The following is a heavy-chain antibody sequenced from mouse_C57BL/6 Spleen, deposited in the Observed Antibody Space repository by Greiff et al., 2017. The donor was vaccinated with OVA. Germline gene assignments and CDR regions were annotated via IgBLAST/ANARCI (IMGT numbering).Heavy chain of an antibody. D-gene: IGHD4-1*01. J-gene: IGHJ2*01. CDR2: INPSNGGT. CDR3: ARLTGRDWLYFDY. CDR1: GYTFTSYW. V-gene: IGHV1-53*01. Sequence: QVQLQQSGAELVKPGASVKLSCKASGYTFTSYWMQWVKQRPGQGLEWIGNINPSNGGTNYNEKFKSKATLTVDKSSSTAYMQLSSLTSEDSAVYYCARLTGRDWLYFDYWGQGTTLTVSS.